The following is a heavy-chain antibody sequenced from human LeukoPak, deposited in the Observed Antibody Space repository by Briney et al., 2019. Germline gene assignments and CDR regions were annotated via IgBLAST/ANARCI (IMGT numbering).Heavy chain of an antibody. J-gene: IGHJ4*02. CDR2: ISSSSSYI. Sequence: GGSLRLSCAASGFTFSSYSMNWVRLAPGQGLECLSSISSSSSYIYYAASVKGQFTISRDNAKNSLYLQMNSLRAEDTAVYYCAREPGGRYYGSGSYYPSASHWGQGTLVTVSS. V-gene: IGHV3-21*01. CDR3: AREPGGRYYGSGSYYPSASH. CDR1: GFTFSSYS. D-gene: IGHD3-10*01.